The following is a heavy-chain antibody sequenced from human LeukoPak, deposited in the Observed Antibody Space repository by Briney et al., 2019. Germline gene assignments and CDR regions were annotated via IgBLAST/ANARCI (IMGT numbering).Heavy chain of an antibody. CDR3: ARLNWGSRWYFYL. CDR2: INHSGST. CDR1: GGSFSGYY. V-gene: IGHV4-34*01. Sequence: PSETLSLTCAVYGGSFSGYYWSWIRQTPGKGREWIGEINHSGSTNYNPSLKSRVTISVDTSKNQFSLKLSSVTAADTAVYYCARLNWGSRWYFYLWGRGTLVTVSS. D-gene: IGHD7-27*01. J-gene: IGHJ2*01.